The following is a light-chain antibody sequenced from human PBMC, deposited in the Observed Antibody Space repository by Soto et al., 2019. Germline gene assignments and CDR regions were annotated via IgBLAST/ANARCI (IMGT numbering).Light chain of an antibody. J-gene: IGKJ1*01. Sequence: EIVLTQSPCTLSLSPGERATLSCWAIQSVSSSYLAWYQQKPGQAPRLLIYGASSRATDIPDRFSGSGSGTDFTLTISRLEPEDFAVYYCHQYGSSPRTFGQGTKVDIK. V-gene: IGKV3-20*01. CDR3: HQYGSSPRT. CDR2: GAS. CDR1: QSVSSSY.